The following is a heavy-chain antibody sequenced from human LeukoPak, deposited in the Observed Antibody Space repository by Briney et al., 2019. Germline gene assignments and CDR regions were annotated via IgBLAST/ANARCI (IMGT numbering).Heavy chain of an antibody. D-gene: IGHD1-26*01. CDR2: ISGSGGST. J-gene: IGHJ4*02. Sequence: PGGSLRLSCAASGFTFSSYAMSWVRQAPGKGLEWVSAISGSGGSTYYADSVKGRFTISRDNSKNTLYLQMYSLRAEDTAVYYYAKDLIVGATHFDYWGQGTLVTVSS. CDR1: GFTFSSYA. V-gene: IGHV3-23*01. CDR3: AKDLIVGATHFDY.